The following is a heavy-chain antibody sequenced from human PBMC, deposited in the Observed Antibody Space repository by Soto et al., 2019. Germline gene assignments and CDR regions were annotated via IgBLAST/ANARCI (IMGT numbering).Heavy chain of an antibody. CDR3: TRSVTGVTAHFHL. Sequence: LSCAASGFTFSGSAMHWVRQASGKGPGWVGRIRSKTNSYATAYAASVKGRFTISRDDSKNTAYLQMDSLKITDTAVYYCTRSVTGVTAHFHLCGQGALVTVSS. CDR2: IRSKTNSYAT. D-gene: IGHD4-4*01. CDR1: GFTFSGSA. J-gene: IGHJ4*02. V-gene: IGHV3-73*01.